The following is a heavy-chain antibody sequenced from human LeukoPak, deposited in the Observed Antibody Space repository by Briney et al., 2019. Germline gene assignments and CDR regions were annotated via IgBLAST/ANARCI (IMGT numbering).Heavy chain of an antibody. D-gene: IGHD6-19*01. V-gene: IGHV3-48*01. J-gene: IGHJ4*02. CDR2: ISSSSSTI. CDR3: ARDTLAVAGTVDY. Sequence: PGGSLRLSCAASGFTFSSYSMNWVRQAPGKGLEGVSYISSSSSTIYYADSVKGRFTISRDYAKNSLYLQMNSLRAEDTAVYYCARDTLAVAGTVDYWGQGTLVTVSS. CDR1: GFTFSSYS.